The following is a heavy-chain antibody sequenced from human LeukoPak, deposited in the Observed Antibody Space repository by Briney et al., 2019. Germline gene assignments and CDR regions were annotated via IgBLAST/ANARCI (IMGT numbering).Heavy chain of an antibody. CDR2: ISRSGDTI. J-gene: IGHJ4*02. CDR3: ARDYASDY. D-gene: IGHD3-10*01. CDR1: GFTFSRYE. V-gene: IGHV3-48*03. Sequence: GGSLRLSCAASGFTFSRYEMNWVRQAPGMGLEWVSYISRSGDTIYFADSVKGRFTISRDNAKNSLYLQMSSLRAEDTAVYYCARDYASDYWGQGTLVTVSS.